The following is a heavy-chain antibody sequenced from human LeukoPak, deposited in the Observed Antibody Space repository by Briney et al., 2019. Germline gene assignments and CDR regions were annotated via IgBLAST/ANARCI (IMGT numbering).Heavy chain of an antibody. J-gene: IGHJ5*02. CDR3: ARNLIAAGFDP. Sequence: SGPALVKPTQTLTLTCTFSGFSLRTSGMRVSWIRQPPGKALEWLARIDWDDDKFYSTSLKTRLTISKDTSKTQVVLTMTNMDPVDTATYYCARNLIAAGFDPWGQGTLVTVSS. CDR1: GFSLRTSGMR. D-gene: IGHD6-13*01. V-gene: IGHV2-70*04. CDR2: IDWDDDK.